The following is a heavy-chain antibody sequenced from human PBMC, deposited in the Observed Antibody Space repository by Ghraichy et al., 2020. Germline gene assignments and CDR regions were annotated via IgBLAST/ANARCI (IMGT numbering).Heavy chain of an antibody. CDR2: ISNDGNNK. CDR3: ARGLGRNSWSFGY. Sequence: GGSLRLSCAASGFNFNNYAMHWFRQAPGKGLEWVALISNDGNNKYDADPVKGRFPISRDNSTNTLYLQMNSLRVEDTAIYYCARGLGRNSWSFGYWGQGILVTVSS. D-gene: IGHD2-15*01. V-gene: IGHV3-30*04. J-gene: IGHJ4*02. CDR1: GFNFNNYA.